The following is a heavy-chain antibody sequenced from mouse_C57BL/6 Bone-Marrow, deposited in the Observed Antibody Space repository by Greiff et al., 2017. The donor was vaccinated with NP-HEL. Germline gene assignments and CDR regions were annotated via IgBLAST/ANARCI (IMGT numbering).Heavy chain of an antibody. V-gene: IGHV1-19*01. CDR2: INPYNGGT. D-gene: IGHD1-1*01. Sequence: EVQLQQSGPVLVKPGASVKMSCKASGYTFTDYYMNWVKQSHGKSLEWIGAINPYNGGTSYNQKFKGKATLTVDKSSSTAYLELNSLTSEDSAVYYCARIYYGSSYGFAYWGQETLVTGSA. CDR1: GYTFTDYY. CDR3: ARIYYGSSYGFAY. J-gene: IGHJ3*01.